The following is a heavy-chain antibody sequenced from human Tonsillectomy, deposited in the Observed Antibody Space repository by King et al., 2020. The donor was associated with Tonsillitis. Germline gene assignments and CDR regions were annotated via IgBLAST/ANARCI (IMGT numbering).Heavy chain of an antibody. V-gene: IGHV3-64D*06. CDR1: GFTFSSYA. CDR2: ISSNGGST. D-gene: IGHD6-19*01. Sequence: DVQLVESGGGLVQPGGSLRLSCSASGFTFSSYAMHWVRQAPGKGLEYVSAISSNGGSTYYADSVKGRFTISRDNSKNTLYLQMRSLRAEDTAVYYCVKAPGYRSGGYYFDYWGQGTLVTVFS. CDR3: VKAPGYRSGGYYFDY. J-gene: IGHJ4*02.